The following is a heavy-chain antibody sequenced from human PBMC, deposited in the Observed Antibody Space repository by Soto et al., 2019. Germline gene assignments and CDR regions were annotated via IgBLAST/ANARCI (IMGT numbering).Heavy chain of an antibody. CDR2: IKSKTDGGTT. CDR1: GFTFSNAC. D-gene: IGHD3-3*01. Sequence: GGSLRLSCAASGFTFSNACISWVRQAPGKGLESVGRIKSKTDGGTTDYAAPVKGRFTISRDDSKNTLYLQMNSLKTEDTAVYYCTSLRMDYDFWSGYYNYYYYGMDVWGQGTTITVSS. J-gene: IGHJ6*02. V-gene: IGHV3-15*01. CDR3: TSLRMDYDFWSGYYNYYYYGMDV.